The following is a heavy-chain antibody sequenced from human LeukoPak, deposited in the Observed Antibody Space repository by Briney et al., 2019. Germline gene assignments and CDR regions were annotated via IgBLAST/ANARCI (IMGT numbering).Heavy chain of an antibody. CDR1: GFTFSSYA. V-gene: IGHV3-30-3*01. D-gene: IGHD1-7*01. J-gene: IGHJ4*02. CDR3: ARDRTTALDY. CDR2: ISYDGSNK. Sequence: GGSLRLSCAASGFTFSSYAMHWVRRAPGKGLEWVAVISYDGSNKYYADSVKGRFTISRDNFKNTLYLQMNSLRAEDTAVYYCARDRTTALDYWGQGTLVTVSS.